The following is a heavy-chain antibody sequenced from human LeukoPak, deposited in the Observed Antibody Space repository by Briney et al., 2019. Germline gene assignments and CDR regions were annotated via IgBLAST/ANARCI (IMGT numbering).Heavy chain of an antibody. V-gene: IGHV1-2*02. CDR2: INPNSGGT. J-gene: IGHJ5*02. D-gene: IGHD2-2*01. CDR3: ARGARDIVVVPAARWFDP. Sequence: ASVKVSCKASGYTFTGYYMHWVRQAPGQGLEWKGWINPNSGGTNYAQKFQGRVTMTRDTSISTAYMELSRLRSDDTAVYYCARGARDIVVVPAARWFDPWGQGTLVTVSS. CDR1: GYTFTGYY.